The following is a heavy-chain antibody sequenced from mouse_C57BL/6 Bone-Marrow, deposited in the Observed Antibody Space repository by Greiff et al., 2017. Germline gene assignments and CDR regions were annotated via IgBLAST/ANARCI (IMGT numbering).Heavy chain of an antibody. D-gene: IGHD2-3*01. CDR2: IYPGSGST. CDR3: ARGPDGYLYYYAMDY. J-gene: IGHJ4*01. Sequence: VKLQQPGAELVKPGASVKMSCKASGYTFTSYWITWVKQRPGQGLEWIGDIYPGSGSTNYNEKFKSKATLTVDTSSSTAYMQLSSLTSEDSAVYYCARGPDGYLYYYAMDYWGQGTSVTVSS. V-gene: IGHV1-55*01. CDR1: GYTFTSYW.